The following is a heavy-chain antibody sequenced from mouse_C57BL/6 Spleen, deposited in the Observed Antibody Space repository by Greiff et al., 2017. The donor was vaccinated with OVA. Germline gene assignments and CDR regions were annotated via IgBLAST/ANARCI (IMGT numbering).Heavy chain of an antibody. J-gene: IGHJ2*01. Sequence: QVQLQQPGAELVRPGSSVKLSCKASGYTFTSYWMHWVKQRPIQGLEWIGNIDPSDSETHYNQKFKDKATLTVDKSSSTAYMQLSSLTSKDSAVYYCARASSANFDYWGQGTTLTVSS. CDR2: IDPSDSET. CDR3: ARASSANFDY. CDR1: GYTFTSYW. V-gene: IGHV1-52*01. D-gene: IGHD3-2*02.